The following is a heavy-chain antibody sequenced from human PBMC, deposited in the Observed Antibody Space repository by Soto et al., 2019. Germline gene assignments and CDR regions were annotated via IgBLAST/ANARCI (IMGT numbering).Heavy chain of an antibody. CDR1: GFLFSSYA. CDR2: ISSHGDTT. V-gene: IGHV3-23*01. CDR3: ERHQYDSWSGFHPTICLHT. J-gene: IGHJ5*02. Sequence: GGSLRLSCEASGFLFSSYAMNWVRQAPGKGLEWVSSISSHGDTTYYAESVRGRFTISRDNSKNTLFLQMNSLRAGDTAVYFCERHQYDSWSGFHPTICLHTWGQGTLVTVSS. D-gene: IGHD3-3*01.